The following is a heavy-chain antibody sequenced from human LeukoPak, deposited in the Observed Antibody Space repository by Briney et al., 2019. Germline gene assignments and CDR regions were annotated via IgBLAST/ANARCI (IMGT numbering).Heavy chain of an antibody. CDR3: AKGEGDY. D-gene: IGHD2-21*01. CDR2: IYDSGNT. CDR1: GGSISSYY. V-gene: IGHV4-59*01. J-gene: IGHJ4*02. Sequence: SETLSLTCTVSGGSISSYYWSWIRQPPGKGLEWIGYIYDSGNTNYNPSLKSRVTISVDTSKNQFSLKVRSVTAAETAVYYCAKGEGDYWGQGTLVPVSS.